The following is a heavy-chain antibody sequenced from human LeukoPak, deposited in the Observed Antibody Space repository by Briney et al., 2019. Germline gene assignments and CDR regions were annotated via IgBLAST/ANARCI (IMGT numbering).Heavy chain of an antibody. CDR2: ISGSGGST. CDR3: ASYYDSSGYFDPFDY. V-gene: IGHV3-23*01. J-gene: IGHJ4*02. D-gene: IGHD3-22*01. Sequence: GGSLRLSCAASGFTFSSYAMSWVRQAPGKGLEWVSAISGSGGSTYYADSVKGRFTISRDNSKNTLYLQMNSLRAEDTAVYYCASYYDSSGYFDPFDYWGQGTLVTVSS. CDR1: GFTFSSYA.